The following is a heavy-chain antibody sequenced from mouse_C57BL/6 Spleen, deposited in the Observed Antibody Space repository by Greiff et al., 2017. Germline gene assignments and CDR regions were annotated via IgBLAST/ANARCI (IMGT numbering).Heavy chain of an antibody. V-gene: IGHV5-9*01. CDR3: AIYYGSSTGYFDV. J-gene: IGHJ1*03. D-gene: IGHD1-1*01. Sequence: EVQLVESGGGLVKPGGSLKLSCAASGFTFSSYTMSWVRQTPEKRLEWVATISGGGGNTYYPDSVKGRFTISRDNAKNTLYLQMSSLRSEDTALYYCAIYYGSSTGYFDVWGTGTTVTVSS. CDR2: ISGGGGNT. CDR1: GFTFSSYT.